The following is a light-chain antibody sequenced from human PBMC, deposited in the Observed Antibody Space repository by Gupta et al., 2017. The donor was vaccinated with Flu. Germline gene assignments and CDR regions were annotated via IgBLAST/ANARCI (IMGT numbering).Light chain of an antibody. CDR2: DDD. Sequence: SFVLTQPPSVSVAPGQTARTSCGGTDLGRKSVHWYLRRPGQAPLLVVHDDDDRPAGIPGRISGSKSGNTATLTLSRVEAGDEADYYCQVWDSNSGRVFGGGTKLTVL. CDR3: QVWDSNSGRV. CDR1: DLGRKS. V-gene: IGLV3-21*02. J-gene: IGLJ3*02.